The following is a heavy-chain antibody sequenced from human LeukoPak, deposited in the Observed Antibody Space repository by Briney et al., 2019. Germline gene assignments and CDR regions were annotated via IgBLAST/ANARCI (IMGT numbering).Heavy chain of an antibody. D-gene: IGHD6-13*01. Sequence: ASVKVACKASGHTFTSHDINWVRQATGQGLEWMGWMNPNSGNTGYAQKFQDRVTMTRNTSISTAYMELSSLESEDTAVYYCASALKRGTAGTLIDFWGQGTLVTVSS. CDR2: MNPNSGNT. CDR1: GHTFTSHD. CDR3: ASALKRGTAGTLIDF. V-gene: IGHV1-8*01. J-gene: IGHJ4*02.